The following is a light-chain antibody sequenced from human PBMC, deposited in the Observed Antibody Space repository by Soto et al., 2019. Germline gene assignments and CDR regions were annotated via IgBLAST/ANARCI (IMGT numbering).Light chain of an antibody. CDR3: QQYNNWPFT. CDR1: QSVSSN. J-gene: IGKJ4*01. Sequence: EIVMTQSPATLSVSLGERATLSCRASQSVSSNLDWYQQKPGQAPRLLIYGASTRATGIPARFSGSGSGTEFTLTISSLQSEDFAVYYCQQYNNWPFTFGGGTKVEIK. V-gene: IGKV3-15*01. CDR2: GAS.